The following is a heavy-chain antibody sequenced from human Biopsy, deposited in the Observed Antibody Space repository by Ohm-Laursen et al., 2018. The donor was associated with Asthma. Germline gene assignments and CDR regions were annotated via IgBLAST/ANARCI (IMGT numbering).Heavy chain of an antibody. CDR3: ARTFHFWSPYHAEHYQL. CDR2: ISWNSATI. V-gene: IGHV3-9*01. J-gene: IGHJ1*01. D-gene: IGHD3-3*01. Sequence: SLRLSCAASGFKFDEYTMHWVRQAPGKGLEWVSGISWNSATIGYADSVEGRFTISRDNAKNLLFLQMNSLRAEDTAVYYCARTFHFWSPYHAEHYQLWGQGTLVTVSS. CDR1: GFKFDEYT.